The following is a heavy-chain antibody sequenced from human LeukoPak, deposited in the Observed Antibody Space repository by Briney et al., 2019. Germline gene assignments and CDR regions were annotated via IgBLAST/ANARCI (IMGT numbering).Heavy chain of an antibody. J-gene: IGHJ4*02. CDR2: IYYSGST. V-gene: IGHV4-39*01. CDR3: ARLPITSGYYCEYYFDY. Sequence: SETLSLTCTVSGGSISSSSYYWGWIRQPPGKGLEWIGSIYYSGSTYYNPSLKSRVTISVDTSKNQFSLKLSSVTAADTAVYYCARLPITSGYYCEYYFDYWGQGTLVTVSS. D-gene: IGHD3-22*01. CDR1: GGSISSSSYY.